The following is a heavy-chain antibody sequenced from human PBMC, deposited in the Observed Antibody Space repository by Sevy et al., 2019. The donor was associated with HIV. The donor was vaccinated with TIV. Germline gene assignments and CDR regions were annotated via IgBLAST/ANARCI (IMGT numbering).Heavy chain of an antibody. D-gene: IGHD1-26*01. J-gene: IGHJ4*02. CDR2: FDPEDGET. V-gene: IGHV1-24*01. Sequence: ASVKVSCKVSGYTLTELSMHWVRQAPGKGLEWMGGFDPEDGETIYAQKFQGRVTMTEDTSTDTAYMELSSLRSEDTAGYYCATVEGGSYGFDYWGQGTLVTVSS. CDR1: GYTLTELS. CDR3: ATVEGGSYGFDY.